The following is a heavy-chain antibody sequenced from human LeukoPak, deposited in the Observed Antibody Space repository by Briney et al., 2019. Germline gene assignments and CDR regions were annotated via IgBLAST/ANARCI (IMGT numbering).Heavy chain of an antibody. CDR2: IYYSGST. CDR1: GGSISSGGYY. J-gene: IGHJ3*02. D-gene: IGHD3-3*01. Sequence: SETLSLTCTVSGGSISSGGYYWSWIRQHPGKGLEWIGYIYYSGSTYYNPSLKSRVTISVDTSKNQFSLKLSSVTAADTAVYYCARVTVFDFWSGPDAFDIWGQGTMVTVSS. CDR3: ARVTVFDFWSGPDAFDI. V-gene: IGHV4-31*03.